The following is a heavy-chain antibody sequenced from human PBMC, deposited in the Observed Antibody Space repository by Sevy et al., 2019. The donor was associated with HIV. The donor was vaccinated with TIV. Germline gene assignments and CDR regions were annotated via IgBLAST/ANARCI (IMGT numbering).Heavy chain of an antibody. CDR2: IYHSGTT. CDR3: ARDRSRIQLWFGLDV. Sequence: SETLSLTCTVSGYSISSGYYWGWIRQPPGKGLEWIGSIYHSGTTYYNPSLKSRVSISLDTSKNQFSLKVTSVTAADTAVYYCARDRSRIQLWFGLDVWGKGTTVTVSS. CDR1: GYSISSGYY. J-gene: IGHJ6*04. D-gene: IGHD5-18*01. V-gene: IGHV4-38-2*02.